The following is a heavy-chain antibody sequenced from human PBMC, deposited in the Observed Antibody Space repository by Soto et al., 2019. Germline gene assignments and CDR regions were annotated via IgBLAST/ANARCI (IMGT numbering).Heavy chain of an antibody. J-gene: IGHJ6*04. D-gene: IGHD1-20*01. V-gene: IGHV4-34*01. Sequence: PSETLSLTCAVYGGSFSGYCWSWIRQPPGKGLEWIGEINHSGSTNYNPSLKSRVTISVDTSKNQFSLKLSPVTAADTAVYYCARGITGTTSEPVWGKGTTVTVSS. CDR2: INHSGST. CDR3: ARGITGTTSEPV. CDR1: GGSFSGYC.